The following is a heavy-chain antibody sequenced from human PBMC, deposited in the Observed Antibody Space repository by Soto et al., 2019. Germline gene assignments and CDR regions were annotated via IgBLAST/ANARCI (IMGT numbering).Heavy chain of an antibody. J-gene: IGHJ4*02. V-gene: IGHV1-18*01. CDR1: GYTFTSYG. Sequence: ASVKVSCKASGYTFTSYGITWVRQAPGQGLEWMGWISAYNGNTNYAQKLQGRVNMTTDTSTSTAYMELRSLTSDDTAVYYCARDPSNTSGDKFYPDYWGQGTLVTVPQ. CDR2: ISAYNGNT. CDR3: ARDPSNTSGDKFYPDY. D-gene: IGHD3-22*01.